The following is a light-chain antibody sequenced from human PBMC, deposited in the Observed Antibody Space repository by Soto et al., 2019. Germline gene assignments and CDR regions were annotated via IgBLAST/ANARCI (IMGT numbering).Light chain of an antibody. CDR2: AAS. V-gene: IGKV1-39*01. CDR3: QQSYSTLIT. Sequence: DIQMTQSPSSLSASVGDRVTITCRASQSISSYLNWYQQKPGKAPKLLIYAASSLQSGVPSRFSSSGSGTDFTLTISSLQPEDFATYYCQQSYSTLITFDQGTRLEIK. J-gene: IGKJ5*01. CDR1: QSISSY.